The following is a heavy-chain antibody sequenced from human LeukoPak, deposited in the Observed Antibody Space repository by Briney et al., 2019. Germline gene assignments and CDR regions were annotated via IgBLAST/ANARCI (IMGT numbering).Heavy chain of an antibody. J-gene: IGHJ4*02. CDR3: ARSSALNDYGDI. CDR1: GYTFTSYG. Sequence: ASVKVSCKASGYTFTSYGISWVRQAPGQGLEWMGWISAYNGNTNYAQKLQGRVTMTTDTSTSTAHMELRSLRSDDTAVYYCARSSALNDYGDIWGQGTLVTVSS. CDR2: ISAYNGNT. V-gene: IGHV1-18*01. D-gene: IGHD4-17*01.